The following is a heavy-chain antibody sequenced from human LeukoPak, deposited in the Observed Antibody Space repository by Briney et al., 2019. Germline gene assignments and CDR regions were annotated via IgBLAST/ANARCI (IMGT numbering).Heavy chain of an antibody. CDR1: GGSISSSSYY. V-gene: IGHV4-39*01. CDR2: IYYSGST. CDR3: ARHLSQIAAAGEFDY. D-gene: IGHD6-13*01. J-gene: IGHJ4*02. Sequence: PSETLSLTCTVSGGSISSSSYYWGWIRQPPGKGLEWIGSIYYSGSTYYNPSLKSRVTISVDTSKHQFSLKLSSVTAADTAVYYCARHLSQIAAAGEFDYWGQGTLVTVSS.